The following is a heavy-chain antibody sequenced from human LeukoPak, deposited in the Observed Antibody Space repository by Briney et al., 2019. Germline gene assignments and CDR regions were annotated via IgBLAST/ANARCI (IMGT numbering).Heavy chain of an antibody. J-gene: IGHJ4*02. D-gene: IGHD2-15*01. CDR1: GFTFSTYA. CDR2: ISGDNPGT. CDR3: AKASVGHCSGAFCYPFDS. Sequence: PGGSLRLSCAASGFTFSTYAMSWVRQTLGKGLEWVAAISGDNPGTYHATSVRGRFSISRDNSKNTLHLQMNGLKAEDAAIYYCAKASVGHCSGAFCYPFDSWGQGTLVTVSS. V-gene: IGHV3-23*01.